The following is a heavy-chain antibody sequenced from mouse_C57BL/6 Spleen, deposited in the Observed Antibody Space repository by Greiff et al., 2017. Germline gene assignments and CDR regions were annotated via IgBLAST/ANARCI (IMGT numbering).Heavy chain of an antibody. J-gene: IGHJ1*03. CDR3: AREGDGDWYFDV. Sequence: QVHVKQSGPELVKPGASVKISCKASGYAFSSSWMNWVKQRPGKGLAWIGRIYPGDGDTNYNGKFKGKAALTADKSSSTAYMQLSSLTSEDSAVYFCAREGDGDWYFDVWGTGTTVTVSS. D-gene: IGHD3-3*01. CDR1: GYAFSSSW. V-gene: IGHV1-82*01. CDR2: IYPGDGDT.